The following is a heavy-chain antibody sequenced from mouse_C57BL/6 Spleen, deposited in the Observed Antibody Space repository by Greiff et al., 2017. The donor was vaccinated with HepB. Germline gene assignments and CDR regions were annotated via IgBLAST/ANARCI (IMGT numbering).Heavy chain of an antibody. CDR1: GYTFTSYW. J-gene: IGHJ1*03. V-gene: IGHV1-50*01. CDR3: ARGDWDWYFDV. Sequence: QVQLQQSGAELVKPGASVKLSCKASGYTFTSYWMQWVKQRPGQGLEWIGEIDPSDSYTNYNQKFKGKATLTVDTSSSTAYMQLSSLTSEDSAVYYCARGDWDWYFDVWGTGTTVTVSS. CDR2: IDPSDSYT. D-gene: IGHD4-1*01.